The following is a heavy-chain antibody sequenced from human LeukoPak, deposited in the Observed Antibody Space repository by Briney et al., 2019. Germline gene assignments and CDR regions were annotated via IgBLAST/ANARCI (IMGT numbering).Heavy chain of an antibody. Sequence: TLSLTCTVSGGFISSGVYYWSWIRQHPGKGLEWIGYMYYSGSTYYNPSLKSRLTISVDTSKNQFSLRLRSVTAADTAVYYCARAVAYDSTGYYLYYFDYWGQGTLVTVAA. CDR1: GGFISSGVYY. D-gene: IGHD3-22*01. J-gene: IGHJ4*02. CDR2: MYYSGST. CDR3: ARAVAYDSTGYYLYYFDY. V-gene: IGHV4-31*03.